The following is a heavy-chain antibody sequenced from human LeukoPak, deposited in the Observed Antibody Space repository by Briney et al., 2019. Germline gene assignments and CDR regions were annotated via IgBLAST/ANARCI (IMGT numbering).Heavy chain of an antibody. CDR1: GFTFSSHW. CDR3: AKDVASSPGAFDI. J-gene: IGHJ3*02. V-gene: IGHV3-7*03. CDR2: IKKDVGEK. D-gene: IGHD6-13*01. Sequence: GGSLRLSCAASGFTFSSHWMTWIRQAPGKGLEWVASIKKDVGEKFYVDSVKGRFTISRDNAKNSLYLQMNSLRAEDTALYYCAKDVASSPGAFDIWGQGTMVTVSS.